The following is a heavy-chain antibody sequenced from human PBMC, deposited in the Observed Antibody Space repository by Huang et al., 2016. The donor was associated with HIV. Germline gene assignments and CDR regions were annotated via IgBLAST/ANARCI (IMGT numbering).Heavy chain of an antibody. D-gene: IGHD6-13*01. CDR2: LYYSGIT. V-gene: IGHV4-39*01. CDR3: AGHGMIVGIPAAPLRFDP. CDR1: GGSISSDSYY. Sequence: QLQLQESGPGLVKPSETLSLTCTVSGGSISSDSYYWGWIRQPPGTGLEWIGRLYYSGITYYNPSLKSRGIITVDTSKKQFSLKVGSVTAADTAVYYCAGHGMIVGIPAAPLRFDPWGQGTLVTVSS. J-gene: IGHJ5*02.